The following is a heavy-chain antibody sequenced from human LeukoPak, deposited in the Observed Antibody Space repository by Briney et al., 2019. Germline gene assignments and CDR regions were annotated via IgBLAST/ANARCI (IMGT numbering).Heavy chain of an antibody. D-gene: IGHD3-3*01. CDR2: ISYDGSKT. CDR1: GFAFSSHS. CDR3: ASPGGYDFWSGPFDY. V-gene: IGHV3-30*03. Sequence: GGSLRLSCAASGFAFSSHSMNWVRQAPGKGLEWVAVISYDGSKTYYADSMKGRFTISRDNSKNTLYLQMNSLRAEDTAVYYCASPGGYDFWSGPFDYWGQGTLVTVSS. J-gene: IGHJ4*02.